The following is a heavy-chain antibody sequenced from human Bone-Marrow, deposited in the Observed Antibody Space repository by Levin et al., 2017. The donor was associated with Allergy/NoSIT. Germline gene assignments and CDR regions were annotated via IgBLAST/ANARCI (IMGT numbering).Heavy chain of an antibody. V-gene: IGHV3-53*01. CDR3: VTDDLGQPF. J-gene: IGHJ4*02. CDR2: LYVNGNT. Sequence: RPGGSLRLSCLASGFVVSTNYMGWVRQAPGKGLEWVSFLYVNGNTYYTDSVKGRFTISRDTSKRTFFLQMDSLRPDDTAIYYCVTDDLGQPFWGQGTLVTVSS. CDR1: GFVVSTNY. D-gene: IGHD7-27*01.